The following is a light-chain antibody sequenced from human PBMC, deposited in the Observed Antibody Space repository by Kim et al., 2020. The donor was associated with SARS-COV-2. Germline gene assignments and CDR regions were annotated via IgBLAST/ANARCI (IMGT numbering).Light chain of an antibody. CDR3: NSRDSSGDHVV. Sequence: SSELTQDPAVSVALGQTDRLTCQGDSLRNYYATWYQQRPGQAPVLVLYGKYNRPSGIPDRFSGSASGNTASLTITGAQAEEEADYYCNSRDSSGDHVVFG. J-gene: IGLJ3*02. V-gene: IGLV3-19*01. CDR1: SLRNYY. CDR2: GKY.